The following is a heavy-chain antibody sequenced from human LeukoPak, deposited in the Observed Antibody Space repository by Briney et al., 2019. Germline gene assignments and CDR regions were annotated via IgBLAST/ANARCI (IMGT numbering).Heavy chain of an antibody. CDR2: IIPIFGTA. J-gene: IGHJ5*02. CDR3: AREGNYYGSGSYYSWFDP. Sequence: SVKVSCKASGGTFSSYAISWVRQAPGQGLEWMGGIIPIFGTANYAQRFQGRVTITADESTSTAYMELSSLRSEDTAVYYCAREGNYYGSGSYYSWFDPWGQGTLVTVSS. D-gene: IGHD3-10*01. CDR1: GGTFSSYA. V-gene: IGHV1-69*01.